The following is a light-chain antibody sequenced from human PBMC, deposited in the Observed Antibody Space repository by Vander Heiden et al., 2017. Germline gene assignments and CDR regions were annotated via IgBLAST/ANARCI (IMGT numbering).Light chain of an antibody. CDR1: QSVLYSSNNKNY. CDR2: WAS. CDR3: QQDDSTGLT. Sequence: DIVMTQSPDSLAVSLGERATINCKSSQSVLYSSNNKNYLAWYQQKPGQPPKLLIYWASTRESGVPDRFSGSGSGTDFTLTISSLQAEDVAVYYCQQDDSTGLTFGAGTKVEIK. V-gene: IGKV4-1*01. J-gene: IGKJ4*01.